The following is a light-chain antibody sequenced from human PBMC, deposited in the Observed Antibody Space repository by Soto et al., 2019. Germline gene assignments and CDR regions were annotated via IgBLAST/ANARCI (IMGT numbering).Light chain of an antibody. Sequence: EIVMTQSPATLSVSPGERATLSCTASQSVRSNSAWFQQKPGQAPRLLIYDSSTRATGIPARFSGSGSGTEFTLTISSLQSEDFAVYYCQQYNEWPLTFGGGTKVEI. CDR2: DSS. CDR1: QSVRSN. J-gene: IGKJ4*01. V-gene: IGKV3-15*01. CDR3: QQYNEWPLT.